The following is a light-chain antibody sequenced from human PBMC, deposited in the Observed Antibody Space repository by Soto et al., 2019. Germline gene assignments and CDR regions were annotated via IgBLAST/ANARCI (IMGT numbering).Light chain of an antibody. V-gene: IGKV3-20*01. Sequence: EIVLTQSPGTLSLSPGERATLSCRASQSVSSSFLAWYQQKPGQAPRLLIYCASIRATGIPDRFSGSGSGTDFTLTISRLEPEDFAVYYCQQYGSSPPWTFGQGTKVEIK. J-gene: IGKJ1*01. CDR1: QSVSSSF. CDR3: QQYGSSPPWT. CDR2: CAS.